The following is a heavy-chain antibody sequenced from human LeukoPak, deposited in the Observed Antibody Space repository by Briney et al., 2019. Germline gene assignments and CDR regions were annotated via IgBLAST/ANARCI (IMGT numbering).Heavy chain of an antibody. D-gene: IGHD3-9*01. J-gene: IGHJ3*02. CDR3: ARDELGDILPGYPDALDI. CDR1: GFTLRSYG. Sequence: GGSLRLSCVASGFTLRSYGMHWARQAPGKGLEWVAFIRYDGSDKYYADSVKGRFTISRDNSKNTLYLQMNSLRAEDTAVYYCARDELGDILPGYPDALDIWGQGTMVTVSS. V-gene: IGHV3-30*02. CDR2: IRYDGSDK.